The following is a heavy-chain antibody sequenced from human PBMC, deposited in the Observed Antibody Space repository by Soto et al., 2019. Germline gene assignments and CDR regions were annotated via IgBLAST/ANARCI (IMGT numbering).Heavy chain of an antibody. CDR2: INPIGGST. CDR3: ARALLSTVTPHYYHYGMDV. D-gene: IGHD4-4*01. V-gene: IGHV1-46*01. CDR1: GYTFTSYY. J-gene: IGHJ6*02. Sequence: ASVKVSCKASGYTFTSYYMHWVRQAPGQGLEWMGIINPIGGSTSYAQKFQGRVTMTRDTSTSTGYMELSSLRSEDTAVYYCARALLSTVTPHYYHYGMDVWGQGTTVTVSS.